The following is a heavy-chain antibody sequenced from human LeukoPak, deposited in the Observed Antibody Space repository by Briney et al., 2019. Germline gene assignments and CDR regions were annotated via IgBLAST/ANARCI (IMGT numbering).Heavy chain of an antibody. CDR3: ASSSVLRFLEWLLYFDY. Sequence: GGSLRLSCAASGFTFSSYWMSWVRQAPGKGLEWVANIRQDGSEKYYVDSVKGRFTISRDNAKNSLYLQMNSLRAEDTAVYYCASSSVLRFLEWLLYFDYWGQGTLVTVSS. J-gene: IGHJ4*02. CDR1: GFTFSSYW. CDR2: IRQDGSEK. V-gene: IGHV3-7*01. D-gene: IGHD3-3*01.